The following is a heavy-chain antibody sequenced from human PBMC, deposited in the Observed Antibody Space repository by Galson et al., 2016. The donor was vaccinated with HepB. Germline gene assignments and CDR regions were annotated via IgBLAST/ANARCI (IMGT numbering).Heavy chain of an antibody. CDR2: VYRSGTT. CDR3: ARTEIAAAEEGAFDV. CDR1: GGSISSDSW. Sequence: SETLSLTCAVSGGSISSDSWWRWVRQSPGKLPEWVGEVYRSGTTPYNPSLKSRITISLDVSKNHFSLELTSVTAADTAIYFYARTEIAAAEEGAFDVWGRGTRVTVSS. J-gene: IGHJ3*01. V-gene: IGHV4-4*02. D-gene: IGHD6-25*01.